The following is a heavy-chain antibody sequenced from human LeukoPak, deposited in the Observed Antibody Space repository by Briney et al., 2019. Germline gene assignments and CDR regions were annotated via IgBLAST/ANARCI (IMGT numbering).Heavy chain of an antibody. CDR2: IQTTGTT. V-gene: IGHV4-4*07. CDR3: ARDRDDDNSGYWATLWYFDL. CDR1: GGSISSFY. Sequence: SETLSLTCTVFGGSISSFYWSWMRQPAGKGLEWIGRIQTTGTTNYTPSLKSRVTMSVDTAKNQFSLKLSSVTAADTAMYYCARDRDDDNSGYWATLWYFDLWGRGTLVTVSS. J-gene: IGHJ2*01. D-gene: IGHD3-22*01.